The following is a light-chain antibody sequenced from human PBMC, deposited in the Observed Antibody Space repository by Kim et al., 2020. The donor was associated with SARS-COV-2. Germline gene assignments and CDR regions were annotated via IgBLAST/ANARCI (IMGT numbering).Light chain of an antibody. V-gene: IGKV3-20*01. CDR3: QQYGSSPLT. Sequence: SAGDRASLSCRASHSVSSSYLAGYQQKPGQAPRLLIYGASSRATGIPDRFSGSGSRTDFTLTISRLEPEDVAVYYCQQYGSSPLTFGGGTKVDIK. J-gene: IGKJ4*01. CDR2: GAS. CDR1: HSVSSSY.